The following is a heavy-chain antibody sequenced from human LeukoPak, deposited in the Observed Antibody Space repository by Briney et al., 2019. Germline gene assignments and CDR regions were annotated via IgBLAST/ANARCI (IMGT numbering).Heavy chain of an antibody. D-gene: IGHD7-27*01. J-gene: IGHJ4*02. CDR3: ARGANWGSPDY. Sequence: SETLSLTCTVSGGSISSVYWSWIRQSPGKGLEWIGYIYYSGTSSYNPSLKSRVTISLDTSKNQFSLKLSSVTAADPAVYYCARGANWGSPDYWGQGTLVTVSS. V-gene: IGHV4-59*01. CDR2: IYYSGTS. CDR1: GGSISSVY.